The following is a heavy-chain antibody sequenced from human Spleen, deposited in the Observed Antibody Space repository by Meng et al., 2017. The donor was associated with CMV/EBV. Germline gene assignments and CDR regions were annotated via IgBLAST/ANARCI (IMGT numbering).Heavy chain of an antibody. Sequence: GESLKISCAASGFTFSSHWMTWVRQAPGKGLEWEAVIWYDGSNKYYADSVKGRFTISRDNSENTLYLQMNSLRAEDTAVYYCAKGRQVAARRGYYFDYWGQGTLVTVSS. J-gene: IGHJ4*02. V-gene: IGHV3-33*06. CDR2: IWYDGSNK. CDR3: AKGRQVAARRGYYFDY. CDR1: GFTFSSHW. D-gene: IGHD6-6*01.